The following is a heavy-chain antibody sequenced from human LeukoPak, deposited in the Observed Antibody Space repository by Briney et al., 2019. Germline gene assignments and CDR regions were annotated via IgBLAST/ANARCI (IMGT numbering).Heavy chain of an antibody. CDR3: ASQDDYYGSAPTDY. CDR2: INHSGGT. CDR1: GGSFSNYY. J-gene: IGHJ4*02. V-gene: IGHV4-34*01. D-gene: IGHD3-10*01. Sequence: PSETLSLTCAVYGGSFSNYYWSWIRQPPGKGLEWIGQINHSGGTHYNPSLKSRVTISVDTSKNQFSLKLSSVTAADTAVYYCASQDDYYGSAPTDYWGQGTLVTVSS.